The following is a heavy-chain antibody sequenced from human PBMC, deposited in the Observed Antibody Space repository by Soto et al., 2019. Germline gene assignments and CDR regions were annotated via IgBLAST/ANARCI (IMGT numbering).Heavy chain of an antibody. V-gene: IGHV3-23*01. CDR1: GFTFSSHP. Sequence: GGSLRLSCATSGFTFSSHPMTWVRQAPGKGLEWVSSISDTGGGTYYADSVKGRFTISRDNSKNTLYLQMNSLRAEDTAIYYCAKIHPHYYGSGSPSDHWGQGTLVTVSS. CDR2: ISDTGGGT. J-gene: IGHJ4*02. CDR3: AKIHPHYYGSGSPSDH. D-gene: IGHD3-10*01.